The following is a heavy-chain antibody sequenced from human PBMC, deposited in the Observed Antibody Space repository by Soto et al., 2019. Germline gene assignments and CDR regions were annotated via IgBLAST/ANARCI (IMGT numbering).Heavy chain of an antibody. D-gene: IGHD2-15*01. Sequence: PSQTLSLTCAISGDSVSSKRVVWNWIRQSPSRGLEWLGRTYYRSKWSFDYAVSVKSRIIISPDTSKNQFSLQLNSVISEDTAVYYCACSRDSLFVYWGQGTVVTVSS. CDR3: ACSRDSLFVY. V-gene: IGHV6-1*01. CDR1: GDSVSSKRVV. CDR2: TYYRSKWSF. J-gene: IGHJ4*02.